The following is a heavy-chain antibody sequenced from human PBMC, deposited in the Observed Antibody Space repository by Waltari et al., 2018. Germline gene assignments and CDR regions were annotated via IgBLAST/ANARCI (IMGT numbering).Heavy chain of an antibody. V-gene: IGHV3-7*01. Sequence: VQLQQWGAGLLKPSATLSLTCAVYGGSFSGYYWSWIRQPPGKGLEWVANIKQDGSEKYYVDSVKGRFTISRDNAKNSLYLQMNSLRAEDTAVYYCARPAQGVIYPYYFDYWGQGTLVTVSS. D-gene: IGHD3-10*01. CDR3: ARPAQGVIYPYYFDY. CDR1: GGSFSGYY. J-gene: IGHJ4*02. CDR2: IKQDGSEK.